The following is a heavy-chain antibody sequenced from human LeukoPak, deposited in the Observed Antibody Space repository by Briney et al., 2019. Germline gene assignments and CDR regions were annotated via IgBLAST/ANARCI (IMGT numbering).Heavy chain of an antibody. J-gene: IGHJ4*02. Sequence: TGGSLRLSCAASGFTFSSYGMHWVRQAPGKGLEWVAFIRYDGSNKYYADSVKGRFTISRDNSKNSLYLQMNSLRAEDTAVYYCAREGPYSGYDPYFDYWGQGTLVTVSS. D-gene: IGHD5-12*01. V-gene: IGHV3-30*02. CDR1: GFTFSSYG. CDR2: IRYDGSNK. CDR3: AREGPYSGYDPYFDY.